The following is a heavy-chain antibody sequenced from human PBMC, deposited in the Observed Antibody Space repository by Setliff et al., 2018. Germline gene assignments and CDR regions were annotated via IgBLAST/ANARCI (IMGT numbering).Heavy chain of an antibody. CDR1: GFTFSDYY. J-gene: IGHJ4*02. D-gene: IGHD3-3*01. V-gene: IGHV3-11*04. CDR3: TRGTFSDFWSGDYYDY. Sequence: GGSLRLSCAASGFTFSDYYMSWVRQAPGKGMEWISFISSDSRTIYYADSVKGRFTISRDNAKNSLDLQMNSLRAEDSAMYYCTRGTFSDFWSGDYYDYWGQGTLVTVSS. CDR2: ISSDSRTI.